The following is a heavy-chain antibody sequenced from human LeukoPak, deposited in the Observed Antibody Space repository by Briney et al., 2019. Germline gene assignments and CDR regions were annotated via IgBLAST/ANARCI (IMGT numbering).Heavy chain of an antibody. D-gene: IGHD6-13*01. CDR2: IYYSGST. CDR1: GGSISSYY. V-gene: IGHV4-59*08. J-gene: IGHJ4*02. Sequence: SETLSLTCTVSGGSISSYYWSWIRQPPGKGLEWIGYIYYSGSTNYNPSLKSRVTISVDTSKDQFSLKLSSVTAADMAVYYCARSAGYSSSWYLTLAYWGQGTLVTVSS. CDR3: ARSAGYSSSWYLTLAY.